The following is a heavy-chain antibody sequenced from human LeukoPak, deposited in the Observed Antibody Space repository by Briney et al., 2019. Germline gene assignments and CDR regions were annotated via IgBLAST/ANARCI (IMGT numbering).Heavy chain of an antibody. CDR3: ATPRGYSSGWSGIYDY. Sequence: SETLSLTCTVSGGSVNRANYYWSWIRQSPGKGLEWIGYIYYTGNTNYNPSLKSRLSISIDTSKNQFSLKLSSVTAADTAMYYCATPRGYSSGWSGIYDYWGQGALVTVSS. J-gene: IGHJ4*02. CDR2: IYYTGNT. D-gene: IGHD6-19*01. V-gene: IGHV4-61*01. CDR1: GGSVNRANYY.